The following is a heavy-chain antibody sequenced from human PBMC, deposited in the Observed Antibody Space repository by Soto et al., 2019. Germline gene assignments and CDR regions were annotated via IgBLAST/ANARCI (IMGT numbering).Heavy chain of an antibody. CDR3: ARVTDYYFDY. CDR2: IIPIFGTA. CDR1: GYTFTSYD. V-gene: IGHV1-69*05. Sequence: SVKVSCKASGYTFTSYDINWVRQATGQGLEWMGGIIPIFGTANYAQKFQGRVTITRDTSASTAYMELSSLRSEDTAVYYCARVTDYYFDYWGQGTLVTVSS. D-gene: IGHD1-20*01. J-gene: IGHJ4*02.